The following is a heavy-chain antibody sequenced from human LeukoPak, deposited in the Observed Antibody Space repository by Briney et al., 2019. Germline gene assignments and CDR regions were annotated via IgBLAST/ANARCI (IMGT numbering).Heavy chain of an antibody. CDR1: GESFSGYY. V-gene: IGHV4-34*01. CDR3: ARGDIAAGGAPFDY. CDR2: INHSGST. Sequence: SQTLSLTCAVYGESFSGYYWSWIRQPPGRGLEWIGEINHSGSTSYSASLKSRVTISVDTSKNQFSLKLNSVTAADTAVYYCARGDIAAGGAPFDYWGQGTLVTVSS. D-gene: IGHD6-13*01. J-gene: IGHJ4*02.